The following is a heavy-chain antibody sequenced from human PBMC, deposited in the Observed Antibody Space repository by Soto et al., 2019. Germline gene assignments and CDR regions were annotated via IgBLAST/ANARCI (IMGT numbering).Heavy chain of an antibody. CDR1: GYTFTSYA. J-gene: IGHJ3*02. CDR3: AMELAITIFGVAPMGAFDI. D-gene: IGHD3-3*01. CDR2: INAGNGNT. V-gene: IGHV1-3*01. Sequence: GASVKVSCKASGYTFTSYAMHWVRQAPGQRLEWMGWINAGNGNTKYSQKFQGRVTITRDTSASTAYMELSSLRSEDTAVYYCAMELAITIFGVAPMGAFDIWGQGTMVTVS.